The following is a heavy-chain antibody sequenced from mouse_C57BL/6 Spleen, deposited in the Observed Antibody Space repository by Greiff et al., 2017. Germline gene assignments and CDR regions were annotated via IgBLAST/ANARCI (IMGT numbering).Heavy chain of an antibody. D-gene: IGHD1-1*01. CDR3: ARKLRYYAMDY. CDR1: GYTFTSYW. J-gene: IGHJ4*01. Sequence: VQLQQSGAELVKPGASVKMSCKASGYTFTSYWITWVKQRPGQGLEWIGDIYPGSGSTNYNEKFKSKATLTVDTSSSTAYMQLSSLTSEDSAVYYCARKLRYYAMDYWGQGTSVTVSS. V-gene: IGHV1-55*01. CDR2: IYPGSGST.